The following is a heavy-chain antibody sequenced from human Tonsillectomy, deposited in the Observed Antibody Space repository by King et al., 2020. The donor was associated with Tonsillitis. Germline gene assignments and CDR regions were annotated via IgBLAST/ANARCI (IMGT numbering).Heavy chain of an antibody. J-gene: IGHJ4*02. D-gene: IGHD5-18*01. CDR1: GFTVSSFT. CDR3: AINPGVLGTYGYVDY. Sequence: VQLQESGGGLVRPGGSLRLSCAASGFTVSSFTMNWVRQAPGKGLEWVSSISTSSGYISYADSVKGRFTISRDNAKNSLFLQMNSLRAEDTAVYYCAINPGVLGTYGYVDYWGQGALVTVSS. CDR2: ISTSSGYI. V-gene: IGHV3-21*01.